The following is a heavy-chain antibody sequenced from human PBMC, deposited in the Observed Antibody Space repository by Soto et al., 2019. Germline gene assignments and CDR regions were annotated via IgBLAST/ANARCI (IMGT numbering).Heavy chain of an antibody. J-gene: IGHJ6*02. D-gene: IGHD6-19*01. CDR1: GGSFITYY. CDR3: ASDRSSGWDQGYGMDV. V-gene: IGHV4-59*01. Sequence: PSETLSLTCAVYGGSFITYYWSWIRQPPGKGLEWIGYTYYSGSTSYNPSLKSRVTISVDTSKNQFSLKLRSVTAADTAVYYCASDRSSGWDQGYGMDVWGQGTTVTVSS. CDR2: TYYSGST.